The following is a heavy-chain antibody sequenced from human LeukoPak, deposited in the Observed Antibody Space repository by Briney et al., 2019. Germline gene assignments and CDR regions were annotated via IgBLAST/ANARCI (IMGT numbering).Heavy chain of an antibody. J-gene: IGHJ6*02. CDR1: GGSISSNY. Sequence: SETLSLTCSVPGGSISSNYWSWIRQPPGKGLKWIGYIYYSGSTNYNPSLKSRVTISVDSTKNQFSLKLSSVTAADTVVYYCGRARIRGGMDVWGQGTTVTVSS. V-gene: IGHV4-59*01. CDR2: IYYSGST. D-gene: IGHD2-15*01. CDR3: GRARIRGGMDV.